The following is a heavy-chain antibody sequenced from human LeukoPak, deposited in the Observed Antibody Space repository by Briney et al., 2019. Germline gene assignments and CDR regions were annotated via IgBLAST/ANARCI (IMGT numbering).Heavy chain of an antibody. V-gene: IGHV3-74*01. Sequence: GGSLRLSCAASGFTFSSYWMHWVRQAPGKGLVWVSRINSDGSSTSYADSVEGRFTISRDNAKNTLYLQMNSLRAEDTAVYYCASLGYCSSTSCWGQGTLVTVSS. J-gene: IGHJ4*02. CDR3: ASLGYCSSTSC. D-gene: IGHD2-2*01. CDR1: GFTFSSYW. CDR2: INSDGSST.